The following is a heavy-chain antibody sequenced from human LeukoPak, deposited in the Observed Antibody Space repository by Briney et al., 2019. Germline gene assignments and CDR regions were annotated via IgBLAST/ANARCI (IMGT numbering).Heavy chain of an antibody. Sequence: TLSLTCTVSGGSVSTDSYYWSWIRQPPGKALEWLALIYWNDDKRYSPSLKSRLTITKDTSKNQVALTMTNMDPVDTATYYCAHREALWFGAFDYWGQGTLVTVSS. D-gene: IGHD3-10*01. CDR2: IYWNDDK. CDR1: GGSVSTDSYY. V-gene: IGHV2-5*01. J-gene: IGHJ4*02. CDR3: AHREALWFGAFDY.